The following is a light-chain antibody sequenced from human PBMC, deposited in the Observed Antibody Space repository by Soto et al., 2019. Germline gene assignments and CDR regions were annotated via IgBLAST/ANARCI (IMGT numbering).Light chain of an antibody. CDR1: SSDVGSYNY. Sequence: QSVLTQPASVSGSPGQSITISCTGTSSDVGSYNYVSWFQQHPGKAPKLMIYDVTNRPSGVSNRFSGSKSGNTASLTISGLQAEDEADYHCSSYTSSITLVVFGGGTKVTVL. CDR3: SSYTSSITLVV. CDR2: DVT. J-gene: IGLJ3*02. V-gene: IGLV2-14*03.